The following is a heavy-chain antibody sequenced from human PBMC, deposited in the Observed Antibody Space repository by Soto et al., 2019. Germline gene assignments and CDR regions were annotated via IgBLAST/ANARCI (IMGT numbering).Heavy chain of an antibody. CDR2: INHAGST. V-gene: IGHV4-34*01. D-gene: IGHD3-3*01. CDR1: GGYFSANY. J-gene: IGHJ5*02. Sequence: QVQLQQWGAGLLKPSETLSLTCGIYGGYFSANYWSWIRQTPGKGLEWLGEINHAGSTDYNPSLKGRITISADTSKNQFSLKLSSMTAADTAVYYCATGGLFTSWGRGTLVTVSS. CDR3: ATGGLFTS.